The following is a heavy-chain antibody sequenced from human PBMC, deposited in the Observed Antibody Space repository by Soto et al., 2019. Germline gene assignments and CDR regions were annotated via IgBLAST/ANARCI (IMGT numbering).Heavy chain of an antibody. Sequence: QVQLVQSGAEVKKPGASVKVSCKASGYTFTSYDINWVRQATGQGLEWMGWMNPNSGNTGYAQKLQGRVTTTRSTSKNTAHLELSSLRSEDTAVYYCARASPITVGSVALFPWCDPGGQGTQVTVSS. J-gene: IGHJ5*02. CDR3: ARASPITVGSVALFPWCDP. D-gene: IGHD3-10*01. CDR1: GYTFTSYD. CDR2: MNPNSGNT. V-gene: IGHV1-8*01.